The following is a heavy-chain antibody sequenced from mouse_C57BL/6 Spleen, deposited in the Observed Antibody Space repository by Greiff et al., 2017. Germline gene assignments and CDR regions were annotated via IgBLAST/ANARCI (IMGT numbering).Heavy chain of an antibody. CDR1: GYSFTSYY. J-gene: IGHJ2*01. V-gene: IGHV1-66*01. CDR2: IYPGSGNT. CDR3: ARASSGYAYFDY. D-gene: IGHD3-2*02. Sequence: VKLQESGPELVKPGASVKISCKASGYSFTSYYIHWVKQRPGQGLEWIGWIYPGSGNTKYNEKFKGKATLTADTSSRTAYMQLSSLTSEDSAVYYCARASSGYAYFDYWGQGTTLTVSS.